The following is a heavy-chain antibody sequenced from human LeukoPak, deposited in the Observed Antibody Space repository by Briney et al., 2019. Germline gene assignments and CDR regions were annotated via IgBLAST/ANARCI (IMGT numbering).Heavy chain of an antibody. V-gene: IGHV1-8*03. CDR1: GYTFSRYD. Sequence: ASVKLSCKASGYTFSRYDINWVRQAPGQGLEWMGWVNPDSGHTAYAQKFRGRVTITRSTSMNTAYLDLTSLRSDATAVYYFARGQQGLAPFDYWGQGNLVTVSS. D-gene: IGHD6-19*01. J-gene: IGHJ4*02. CDR3: ARGQQGLAPFDY. CDR2: VNPDSGHT.